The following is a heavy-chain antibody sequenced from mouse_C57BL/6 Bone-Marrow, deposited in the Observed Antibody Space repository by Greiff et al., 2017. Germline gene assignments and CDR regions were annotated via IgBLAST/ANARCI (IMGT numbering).Heavy chain of an antibody. J-gene: IGHJ3*01. Sequence: QVQLKQSGPELVRPGVSVKISCKGSGYTFTDYAMHWVKQSHAKSLEWIGVISTYYGDASYNQKFKDKGTMTVDKSSSTAYMELARLTSEDSAVYYCARSPITTVGPWFAYWGQGTMVTVSA. D-gene: IGHD1-1*01. CDR1: GYTFTDYA. CDR3: ARSPITTVGPWFAY. V-gene: IGHV1-67*01. CDR2: ISTYYGDA.